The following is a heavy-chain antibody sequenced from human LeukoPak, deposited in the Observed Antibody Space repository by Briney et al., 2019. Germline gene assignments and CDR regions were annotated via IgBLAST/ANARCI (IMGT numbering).Heavy chain of an antibody. V-gene: IGHV4-4*01. J-gene: IGHJ4*02. CDR2: ICLDGRI. CDR1: GGSITSRDC. D-gene: IGHD2-15*01. Sequence: PTETLSLTCGVSGGSITSRDCWSWVRQPPGKGLEWIGEICLDGRIHYTPSLKSRISISIDRSKDQFSLNLISVAAADTAIYFCASQGGLRNDFWGQGTLVTVSS. CDR3: ASQGGLRNDF.